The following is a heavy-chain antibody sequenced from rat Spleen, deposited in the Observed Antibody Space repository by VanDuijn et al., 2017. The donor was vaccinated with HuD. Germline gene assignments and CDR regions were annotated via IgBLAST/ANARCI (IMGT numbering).Heavy chain of an antibody. CDR3: TLRGFAY. Sequence: EVQLAESGGGLVQPGRSLKLSCAASGFTFSDYYMAWVRQAPTKGLEWVASISYDGGSTYYRDSVKGRFTISRDNAKSSLYLQMDSLKSEDTATYYCTLRGFAYWGQGTLVTVSS. CDR2: ISYDGGST. J-gene: IGHJ3*01. CDR1: GFTFSDYY. V-gene: IGHV5-20*01.